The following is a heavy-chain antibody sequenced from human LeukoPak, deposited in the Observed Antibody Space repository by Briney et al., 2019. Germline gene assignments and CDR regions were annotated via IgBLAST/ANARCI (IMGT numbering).Heavy chain of an antibody. CDR1: GFTFSSYS. D-gene: IGHD6-13*01. CDR2: ISSSSSYI. J-gene: IGHJ4*02. CDR3: AEESDVSIAAAFDY. V-gene: IGHV3-21*01. Sequence: GGSLRLSCAASGFTFSSYSMNWVRQAPGKGLEWVSSISSSSSYIYYADSVKGRFTISRDNAKNSLYLQMNSLRAEDTAVYYCAEESDVSIAAAFDYWGQGTLVTVSS.